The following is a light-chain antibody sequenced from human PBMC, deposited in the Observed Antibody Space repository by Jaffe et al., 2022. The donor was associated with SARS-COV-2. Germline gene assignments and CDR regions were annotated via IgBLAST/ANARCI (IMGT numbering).Light chain of an antibody. J-gene: IGKJ1*01. CDR1: QSISSY. Sequence: DIQMTQSPSSLSASVGDRVTITCRASQSISSYLNWYQQKPGKAPKLLIYAASSLQSGVPSRFSGSGSGTDFTLTISSLQPEDFATYYCQQSYSTQGGFGQGTKVEIK. CDR3: QQSYSTQGG. V-gene: IGKV1-39*01. CDR2: AAS.